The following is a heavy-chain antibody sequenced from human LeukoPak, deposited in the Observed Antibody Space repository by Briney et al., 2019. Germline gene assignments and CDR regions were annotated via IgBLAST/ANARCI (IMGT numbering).Heavy chain of an antibody. D-gene: IGHD4-17*01. CDR3: AGSTVAMYY. J-gene: IGHJ4*02. CDR2: SYYSASP. V-gene: IGHV4-59*08. Sequence: SETLSLTCTVCGGSISSYYWSWLRQPRGKGREWVGYSYYSASPNYDPSLKSRATITVDTSKNQFSLKLSSVTAADTAVYYCAGSTVAMYYWGQGTLVTVSS. CDR1: GGSISSYY.